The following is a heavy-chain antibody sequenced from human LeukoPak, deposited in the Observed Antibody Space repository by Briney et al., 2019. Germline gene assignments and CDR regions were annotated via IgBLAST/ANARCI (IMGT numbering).Heavy chain of an antibody. D-gene: IGHD3-10*01. J-gene: IGHJ4*02. Sequence: SETLSLTCTVSGGSISSYYWSWIRQPPGKGLEWIGYIYYSGSTNYNPSLKSRVTISVDTSRNQFSLKLSSVTAADTPVYYCARLHGSGSYTDYWGQGTLVTVSS. V-gene: IGHV4-59*08. CDR3: ARLHGSGSYTDY. CDR2: IYYSGST. CDR1: GGSISSYY.